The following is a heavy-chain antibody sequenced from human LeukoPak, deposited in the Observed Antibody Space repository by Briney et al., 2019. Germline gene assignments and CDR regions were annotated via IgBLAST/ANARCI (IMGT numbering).Heavy chain of an antibody. CDR2: INPNSGGT. D-gene: IGHD7-27*01. CDR1: GYAFTSYG. V-gene: IGHV1-2*02. Sequence: ASVKVSCKASGYAFTSYGISWVRQAPGQGLEWMGWINPNSGGTNYAQKFQGRVTMTRDTSISTAYMELSRLRSDDTAVYYCARGVSGDRDYWGQGTLVTISS. CDR3: ARGVSGDRDY. J-gene: IGHJ4*02.